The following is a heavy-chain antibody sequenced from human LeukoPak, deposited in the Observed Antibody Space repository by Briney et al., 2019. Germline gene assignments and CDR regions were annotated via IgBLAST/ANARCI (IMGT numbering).Heavy chain of an antibody. V-gene: IGHV4-39*07. D-gene: IGHD5-24*01. J-gene: IGHJ6*03. CDR3: ARAQLVYYYMDV. CDR1: GGSISSSNYY. CDR2: IYYSGST. Sequence: SETLSLTCTVSGGSISSSNYYWGWIRQPPGKGLEWIGSIYYSGSTYYNPSLKSRVTISVDTSKNQFSLKLTSVTAADTAVYYCARAQLVYYYMDVWGKGTTVTVSS.